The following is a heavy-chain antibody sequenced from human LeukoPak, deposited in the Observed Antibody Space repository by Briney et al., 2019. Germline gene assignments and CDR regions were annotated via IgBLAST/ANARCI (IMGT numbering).Heavy chain of an antibody. CDR3: ARDGSGSYYNVNYYGTDV. CDR2: ISAYNGNT. J-gene: IGHJ6*04. Sequence: GASVKVSCKASGYTFTSYGISWVRQAPGQGLEWMGWISAYNGNTNYAQKLQGRVTMTTDTSTSTAYMELRSLRSDDTAVYYCARDGSGSYYNVNYYGTDVWGKGTTVTVSS. D-gene: IGHD3-10*01. CDR1: GYTFTSYG. V-gene: IGHV1-18*04.